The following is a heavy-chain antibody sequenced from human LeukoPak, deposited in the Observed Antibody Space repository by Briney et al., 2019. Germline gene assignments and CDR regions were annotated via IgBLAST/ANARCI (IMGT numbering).Heavy chain of an antibody. CDR3: AKDQGVTVTTGYNY. CDR1: GFTFSNYV. Sequence: GGSLRLSCAASGFTFSNYVMSWVRQAPGKGLEWVAFIRYDGSNKYYADSVKGRFTISRDNSKNTLYLQMNSLRAEDTAVYYCAKDQGVTVTTGYNYWGQGTLVTVSS. CDR2: IRYDGSNK. J-gene: IGHJ4*02. D-gene: IGHD4-17*01. V-gene: IGHV3-30*02.